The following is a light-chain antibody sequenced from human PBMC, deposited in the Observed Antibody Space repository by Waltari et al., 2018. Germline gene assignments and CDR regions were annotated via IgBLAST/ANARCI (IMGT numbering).Light chain of an antibody. CDR1: QDITTT. Sequence: DIQMTKSPYSLSASFGERVTSTCQASQDITTTLHWYRHKPGKAPELLIYNASNVESGVPSRFSGSGSGADFTFTINSLQPGDFATDYCQQYDVLLPGFTFGPGTTVDI. V-gene: IGKV1-33*01. CDR2: NAS. CDR3: QQYDVLLPGFT. J-gene: IGKJ3*01.